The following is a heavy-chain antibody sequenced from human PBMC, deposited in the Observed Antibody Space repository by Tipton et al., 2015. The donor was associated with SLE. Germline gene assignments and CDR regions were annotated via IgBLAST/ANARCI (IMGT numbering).Heavy chain of an antibody. V-gene: IGHV4-30-2*01. J-gene: IGHJ6*02. CDR3: ARLPSIHSGGYYYGMDV. CDR1: GGSISSGGYS. Sequence: GLVKPSETLSLTCAVSGGSISSGGYSWSWIRQPPGKGLEWIGYIYHSGSTYYNPSLKSRVTISVDTSKNQFSLKLSSVTAADTAVYYCARLPSIHSGGYYYGMDVWGQGTTVTVSS. D-gene: IGHD3-22*01. CDR2: IYHSGST.